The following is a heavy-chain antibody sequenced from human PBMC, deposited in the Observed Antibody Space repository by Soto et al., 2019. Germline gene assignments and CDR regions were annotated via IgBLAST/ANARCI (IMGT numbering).Heavy chain of an antibody. CDR3: ARGDIVLVPASEGNWFDP. J-gene: IGHJ5*02. CDR2: INPDAGAT. CDR1: AYSFTTYH. V-gene: IGHV1-46*01. D-gene: IGHD2-2*01. Sequence: QVQLVQSGAEVKKPGASVTVSCTASAYSFTTYHIHWVRQAPGQGLEWMGLINPDAGATNYAQRFQGRLRLTRDTSTSTVYMELRSLTFDDTAVYCCARGDIVLVPASEGNWFDPWGQGTLVTVSS.